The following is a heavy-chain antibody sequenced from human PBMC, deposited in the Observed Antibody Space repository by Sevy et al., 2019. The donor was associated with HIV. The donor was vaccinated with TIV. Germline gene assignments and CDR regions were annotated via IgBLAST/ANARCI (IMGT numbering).Heavy chain of an antibody. V-gene: IGHV3-9*01. J-gene: IGHJ4*02. CDR1: GFTFDEYG. D-gene: IGHD6-19*01. Sequence: GGSLRLSCAASGFTFDEYGMHWVRQVPGKGLEWVSGLNWDSGSVAYADSVKGRFTISRDNAKNALFLQMNSLRAEDTALYYCAKDIGATGIAVVANWGQGIQVTVSS. CDR3: AKDIGATGIAVVAN. CDR2: LNWDSGSV.